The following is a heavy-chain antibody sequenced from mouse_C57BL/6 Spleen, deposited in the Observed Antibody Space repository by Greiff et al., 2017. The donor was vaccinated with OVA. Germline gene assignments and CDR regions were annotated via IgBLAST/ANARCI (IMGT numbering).Heavy chain of an antibody. Sequence: VKLVESGPGLVQPSQSLSITCTVSGFSLTSYGVHWVRQSPGKGLAWLGVIWRGGSTDYNAAFMSRLSITKDNSKSQVFFKMNSLQADDTAIYYCAKGSSYAYAMDYWGQGTSVTVSS. CDR3: AKGSSYAYAMDY. D-gene: IGHD1-1*01. J-gene: IGHJ4*01. CDR1: GFSLTSYG. V-gene: IGHV2-5*01. CDR2: IWRGGST.